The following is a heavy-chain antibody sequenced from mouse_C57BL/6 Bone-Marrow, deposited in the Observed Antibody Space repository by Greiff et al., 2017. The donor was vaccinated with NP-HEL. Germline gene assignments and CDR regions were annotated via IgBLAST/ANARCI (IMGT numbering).Heavy chain of an antibody. J-gene: IGHJ2*01. D-gene: IGHD1-1*01. CDR1: GFNITDDY. CDR2: IDPENGDT. Sequence: VQLQQSGAELVRPGASVKLSCTASGFNITDDYMHWVKQRPEQGLEWIGWIDPENGDTEYASKFQGKATITADTSSNTAYLQLSSLTSEDTAVYYGTTWGLLRGYWGQGTTLTVSS. CDR3: TTWGLLRGY. V-gene: IGHV14-4*01.